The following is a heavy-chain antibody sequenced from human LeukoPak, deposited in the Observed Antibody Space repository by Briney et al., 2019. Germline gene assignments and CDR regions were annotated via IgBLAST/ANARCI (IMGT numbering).Heavy chain of an antibody. CDR3: ARDRYDYVWGSYQTGGDY. CDR2: IKEDGRDI. J-gene: IGHJ4*02. D-gene: IGHD3-16*02. Sequence: GGSLRLSCAASQFSISYDWMHWVRQAPGKGLEWVASIKEDGRDIHYLDSVKGRFSISRDNAKNSLYLQMNSLRAEDTAVYYCARDRYDYVWGSYQTGGDYWGQGTLVTVSS. V-gene: IGHV3-7*01. CDR1: QFSISYDW.